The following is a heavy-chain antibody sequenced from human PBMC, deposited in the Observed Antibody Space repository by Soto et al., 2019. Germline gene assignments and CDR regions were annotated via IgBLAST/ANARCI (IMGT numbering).Heavy chain of an antibody. CDR2: INPRGGKT. J-gene: IGHJ4*02. V-gene: IGHV1-46*01. CDR1: GYTFTSYY. Sequence: GASVKVSCKASGYTFTSYYMHGVRQAPGQGLEWMGIINPRGGKTSYAQKFQGRVTMTADTSTDTAYMELSSLRSEDTAVYYCATTLSIGFDYWGQGTLVTVSS. D-gene: IGHD1-7*01. CDR3: ATTLSIGFDY.